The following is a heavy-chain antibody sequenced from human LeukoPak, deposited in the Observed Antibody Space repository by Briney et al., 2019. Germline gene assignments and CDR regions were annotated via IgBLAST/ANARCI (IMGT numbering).Heavy chain of an antibody. D-gene: IGHD3-22*01. CDR1: GFTFSSYA. CDR2: ISGSGGST. J-gene: IGHJ4*02. V-gene: IGHV3-23*01. Sequence: GGSLRLSCAASGFTFSSYAMTWVRQAPGKGLEWASAISGSGGSTYYADSVKGRFTISRDNSKNTLYLQMNSLRAEDTAVYYCAKDPRYYYDSSGYYHYWGQGTLVTVSS. CDR3: AKDPRYYYDSSGYYHY.